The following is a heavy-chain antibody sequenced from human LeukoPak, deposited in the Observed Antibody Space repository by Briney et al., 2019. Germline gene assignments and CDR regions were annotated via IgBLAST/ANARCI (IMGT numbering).Heavy chain of an antibody. Sequence: SETLCLTCAVYGGSFSGYYWSWIRQPPGKGLEWIGEINHSGSTNYNPSLKSRVTISVDTSKNQFSLKLSSVTAADTAVYYCARFPPPTVTTTYYYYGMDVWGQGTTVTVSS. CDR3: ARFPPPTVTTTYYYYGMDV. V-gene: IGHV4-34*01. CDR1: GGSFSGYY. CDR2: INHSGST. D-gene: IGHD4-17*01. J-gene: IGHJ6*02.